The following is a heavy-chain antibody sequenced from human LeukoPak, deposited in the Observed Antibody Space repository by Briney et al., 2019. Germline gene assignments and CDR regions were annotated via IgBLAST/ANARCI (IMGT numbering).Heavy chain of an antibody. CDR1: GFTFSSYA. CDR2: ITGNGGKT. Sequence: GGSLRLSCAASGFTFSSYAMHWVRQAPGKGLEYVSAITGNGGKTYYGNSVKGRFTVSRDNSKNTLYLQMGSLRAEDMAAYYCAREDGYNYGYSYWFDPWGQGTLVTVSS. D-gene: IGHD5-18*01. J-gene: IGHJ5*02. V-gene: IGHV3-64*01. CDR3: AREDGYNYGYSYWFDP.